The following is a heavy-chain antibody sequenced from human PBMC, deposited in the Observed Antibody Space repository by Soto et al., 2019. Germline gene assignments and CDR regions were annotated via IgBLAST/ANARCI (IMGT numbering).Heavy chain of an antibody. Sequence: SETLSLTCAVYNGSFSVYYWTWIRQPPGKGLEWIGEINHAGSTNYNPSLKSRVTISVDTSKNQLSLNLNSATAADTAVYYCARDSTRRGTCDIWGQGTMVTVSS. CDR1: NGSFSVYY. D-gene: IGHD2-2*01. CDR3: ARDSTRRGTCDI. CDR2: INHAGST. J-gene: IGHJ3*02. V-gene: IGHV4-34*01.